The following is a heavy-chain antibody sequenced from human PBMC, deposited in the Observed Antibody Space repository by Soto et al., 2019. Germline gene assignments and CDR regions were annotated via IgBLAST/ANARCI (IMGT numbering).Heavy chain of an antibody. CDR3: ATTSGLTMVRGVIPLFDY. D-gene: IGHD3-10*01. CDR2: IYYSGST. Sequence: QVQLQESGPGLVKPSQTLSLTCTVSGGSISSGGYYWSWIRQHPGKGLEWIGYIYYSGSTYYNPSLKSRVTISVDTSKNQFSLKLSSVTAADTAVYYCATTSGLTMVRGVIPLFDYWCQGTLVTVSS. J-gene: IGHJ4*02. V-gene: IGHV4-31*03. CDR1: GGSISSGGYY.